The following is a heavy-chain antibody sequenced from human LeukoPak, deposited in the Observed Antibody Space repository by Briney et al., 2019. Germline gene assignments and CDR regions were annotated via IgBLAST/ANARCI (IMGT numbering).Heavy chain of an antibody. J-gene: IGHJ5*02. CDR1: GFTFSSYA. CDR2: ISGSGGDT. V-gene: IGHV3-23*01. CDR3: ARVDLYTDH. Sequence: GGSLRLYCAASGFTFSSYAMIWVRQAPGKGLEWVSVISGSGGDTYYADSVKGRFTISRDSSKNTLYLQMNSLRAEDTAVYFCARVDLYTDHWGQGTLVTVSS. D-gene: IGHD3-16*02.